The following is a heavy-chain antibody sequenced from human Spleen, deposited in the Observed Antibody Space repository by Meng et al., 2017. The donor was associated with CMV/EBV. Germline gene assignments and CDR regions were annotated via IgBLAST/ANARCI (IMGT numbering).Heavy chain of an antibody. Sequence: GESLKISCAASGFPFSSYGMHWVRQAPGKGLEWVAVIWYDGSNKYYADSVKGRFTISRDNSKNTLYLQMNSLRAEDTAVYYCARGVYSSGWYDLPLRDYYYCGMDVWGQGTTVTVSS. CDR1: GFPFSSYG. CDR2: IWYDGSNK. J-gene: IGHJ6*02. CDR3: ARGVYSSGWYDLPLRDYYYCGMDV. D-gene: IGHD6-19*01. V-gene: IGHV3-33*01.